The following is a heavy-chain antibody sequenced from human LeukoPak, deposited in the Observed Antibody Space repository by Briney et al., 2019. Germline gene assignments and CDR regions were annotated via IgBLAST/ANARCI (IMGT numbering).Heavy chain of an antibody. D-gene: IGHD3-16*02. CDR3: ARDLLLGDYVWGSYRYRDAFDI. J-gene: IGHJ3*02. Sequence: SETLSLTCAVSGGSISSGGYYWSWIRQHPGKGLEWIGYIYYSGSTYYNPSLKSRVTISVDTSKNQFSLKLSSVTAADTAVYYCARDLLLGDYVWGSYRYRDAFDIWGQGTMVTVSS. CDR1: GGSISSGGYY. CDR2: IYYSGST. V-gene: IGHV4-31*11.